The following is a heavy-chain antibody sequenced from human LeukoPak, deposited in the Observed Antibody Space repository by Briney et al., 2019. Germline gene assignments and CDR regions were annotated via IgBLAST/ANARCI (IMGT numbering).Heavy chain of an antibody. J-gene: IGHJ5*02. CDR3: AKEVVSPWFGELFPNWFDP. CDR2: ISGSGGST. V-gene: IGHV3-23*01. D-gene: IGHD3-10*01. Sequence: GGSLRLSCAASGFTFSSYAMSWVRQAPGKGLEWVSAISGSGGSTYYADSVKGRFTISRDNSKNTLYLQMNSLRAEDTAVYYCAKEVVSPWFGELFPNWFDPWGQGTLVTVSS. CDR1: GFTFSSYA.